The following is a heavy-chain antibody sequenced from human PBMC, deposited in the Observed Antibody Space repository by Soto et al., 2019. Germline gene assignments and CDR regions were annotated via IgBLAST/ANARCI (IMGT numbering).Heavy chain of an antibody. D-gene: IGHD3-10*01. CDR3: GITGATGNLDC. V-gene: IGHV1-24*01. J-gene: IGHJ4*02. Sequence: ASVKVSCKVSGYSFSEMSMHWVRQTPEKGLEWMGSFDGEDGQTMYAQKFQGRVTMTEDTSADTAYMELSSLRSDDTAVYYCGITGATGNLDCWGQGYRVTVSS. CDR2: FDGEDGQT. CDR1: GYSFSEMS.